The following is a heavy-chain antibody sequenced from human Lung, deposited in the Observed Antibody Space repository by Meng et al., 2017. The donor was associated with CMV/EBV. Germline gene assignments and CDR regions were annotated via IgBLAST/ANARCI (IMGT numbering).Heavy chain of an antibody. D-gene: IGHD6-19*01. CDR3: AAEALKEQWLVYYYGMDV. CDR2: IVVGSGNT. V-gene: IGHV1-58*01. Sequence: SXXVSXKPCGFTFTSSAVQWVRQARGQRLEWIGWIVVGSGNTNYEQKFQERVTITRDMSTSTAYMELSSLRSEDTAVYYCAAEALKEQWLVYYYGMDVWXQGTXVTVSS. J-gene: IGHJ6*02. CDR1: GFTFTSSA.